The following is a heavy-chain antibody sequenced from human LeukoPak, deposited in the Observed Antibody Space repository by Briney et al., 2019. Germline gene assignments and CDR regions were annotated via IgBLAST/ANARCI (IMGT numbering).Heavy chain of an antibody. CDR2: VYDGGRT. J-gene: IGHJ3*02. V-gene: IGHV4-4*07. D-gene: IGHD2-8*02. Sequence: SETLSLTCTVSGDSIGTYFWNWIRQSAGEGLEGGGHVYDGGRTNYNPSLKGPVTISVDTSRNLFSLRLSSVTAADTAVYYCARDFVETGVVGFDMWGQGTMVTVSS. CDR3: ARDFVETGVVGFDM. CDR1: GDSIGTYF.